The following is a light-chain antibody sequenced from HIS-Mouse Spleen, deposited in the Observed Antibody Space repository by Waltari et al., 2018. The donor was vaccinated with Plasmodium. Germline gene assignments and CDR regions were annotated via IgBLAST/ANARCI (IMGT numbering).Light chain of an antibody. Sequence: SYELTQPPSVSVSPGQTASITCSGDKLGAKYACWYQQKPGQSPALVIYQDSKRPSGIPERFSGSNSGNTATLTISGTQAMDEADYYCQAWDSSTAVFVGGTKLTVL. CDR3: QAWDSSTAV. J-gene: IGLJ3*02. CDR2: QDS. CDR1: KLGAKY. V-gene: IGLV3-1*01.